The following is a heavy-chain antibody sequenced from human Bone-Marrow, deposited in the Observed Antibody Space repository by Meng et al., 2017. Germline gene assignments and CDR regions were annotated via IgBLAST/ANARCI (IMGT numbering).Heavy chain of an antibody. CDR1: GYNFPDYW. CDR2: IDPKSGDT. Sequence: ASVKVSCKPSGYNFPDYWLHWVRRAPGQGLEWMGRIDPKSGDTHYAQSFQGRVTMTGDTSISTAYVELSGLRSDDTAMYYCVRDEDISAAGKLFGDYWGQGTLVTVSS. V-gene: IGHV1-2*06. J-gene: IGHJ4*02. CDR3: VRDEDISAAGKLFGDY. D-gene: IGHD6-13*01.